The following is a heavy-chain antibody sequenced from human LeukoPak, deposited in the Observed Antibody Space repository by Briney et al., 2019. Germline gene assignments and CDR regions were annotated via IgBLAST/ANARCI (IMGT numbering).Heavy chain of an antibody. Sequence: PGGSLRLSCAASGFTFSSYGMHWVRQAPGKGLEWVAVIWYDGSNKYYADSVKGRFTISRDNSKNTLYLQMDSLRAEDTAVYYCATLVQVAADYWGQGTLVTVSS. V-gene: IGHV3-33*01. CDR1: GFTFSSYG. CDR2: IWYDGSNK. D-gene: IGHD2-15*01. CDR3: ATLVQVAADY. J-gene: IGHJ4*02.